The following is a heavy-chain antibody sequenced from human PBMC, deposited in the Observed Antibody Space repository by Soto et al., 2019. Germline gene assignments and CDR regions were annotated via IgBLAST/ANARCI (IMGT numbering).Heavy chain of an antibody. J-gene: IGHJ6*02. CDR2: IIPIFGTA. CDR3: ARGDVVVPAAPRGGNYYYYGMDV. Sequence: QVQLVQSGAEVKKPGSSVKVSCKASGGTFSSYAISWVRQAPGQGLEWMGGIIPIFGTANYAQQFQGRVTITADESTSTADMELSSLRSEDTAVYYCARGDVVVPAAPRGGNYYYYGMDVWGQGTTVTVSS. D-gene: IGHD2-2*01. CDR1: GGTFSSYA. V-gene: IGHV1-69*01.